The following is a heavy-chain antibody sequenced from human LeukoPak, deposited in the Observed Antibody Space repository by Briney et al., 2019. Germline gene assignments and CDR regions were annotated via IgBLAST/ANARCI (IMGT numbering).Heavy chain of an antibody. J-gene: IGHJ4*02. V-gene: IGHV1-18*01. CDR1: GYTFTSYG. D-gene: IGHD5-12*01. CDR3: TRDLGQWLLQGIFFDY. CDR2: ISAYSTYNGNT. Sequence: ASVKVSCKASGYTFTSYGISWVRQAPGQGPEWMGWISAYSTYNGNTNYAQKFQGRVTMTSDTSTSTAYMELRSLRSDDTAVYYCTRDLGQWLLQGIFFDYWGQGTLVTVSS.